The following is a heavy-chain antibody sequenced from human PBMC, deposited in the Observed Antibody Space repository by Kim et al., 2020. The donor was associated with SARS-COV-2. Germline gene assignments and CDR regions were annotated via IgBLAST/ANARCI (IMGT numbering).Heavy chain of an antibody. CDR3: ARAGTYSSRPNWFDP. V-gene: IGHV3-9*01. CDR2: ISWDSGSI. J-gene: IGHJ5*02. CDR1: GFTFTDDA. Sequence: GGSLRLSCAASGFTFTDDAMHWVRQAPGKGLEWVAGISWDSGSIGYADSVQGRFTISRDNAKNSLYLQMNSLRVEDTAFYYCARAGTYSSRPNWFDPGGQGALVTVSS. D-gene: IGHD6-13*01.